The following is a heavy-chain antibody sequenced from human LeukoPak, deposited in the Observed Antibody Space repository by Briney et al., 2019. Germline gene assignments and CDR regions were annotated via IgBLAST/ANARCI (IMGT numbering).Heavy chain of an antibody. D-gene: IGHD6-6*01. CDR1: GFTFSSYS. CDR2: ISRSTNYI. CDR3: ARDPEYSSSANYYYYMDV. J-gene: IGHJ6*03. Sequence: GGSLRLSCAASGFTFSSYSMIWVRQAPGKGLEWVSFISRSTNYIYYADSVKGRFTISRENGKNSLYLQMNSLRAEDTAVYYCARDPEYSSSANYYYYMDVWGKGTTVTVSS. V-gene: IGHV3-21*01.